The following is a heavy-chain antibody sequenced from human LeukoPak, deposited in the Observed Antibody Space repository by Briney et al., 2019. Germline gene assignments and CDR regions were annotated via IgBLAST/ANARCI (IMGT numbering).Heavy chain of an antibody. V-gene: IGHV1-46*01. CDR3: AGPGEKDYYFDY. J-gene: IGHJ4*02. CDR2: INPSGGST. D-gene: IGHD3-16*01. Sequence: ASVKVSCKASGYTFTGYYMHWVRQAPGQGLEWMGIINPSGGSTSYAQKFQGRVTMTRDTSTSTVYMELSSLRSEDTAVYYCAGPGEKDYYFDYWGQGTLVTVSS. CDR1: GYTFTGYY.